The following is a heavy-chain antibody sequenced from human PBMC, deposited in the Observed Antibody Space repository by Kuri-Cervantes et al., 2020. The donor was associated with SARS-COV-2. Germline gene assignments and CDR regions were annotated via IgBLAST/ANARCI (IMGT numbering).Heavy chain of an antibody. Sequence: GESLKISCAASGFTFSSYGMHWVRQAPGKGLEWVAVISYDGSNKYYADSVKGRFTISRDNSKNTLYLQMNSLRAEDTAVYYCARGGGYDFWSGFDYWGQGTLVTVPQ. J-gene: IGHJ4*02. D-gene: IGHD3-3*01. CDR2: ISYDGSNK. CDR1: GFTFSSYG. CDR3: ARGGGYDFWSGFDY. V-gene: IGHV3-30*03.